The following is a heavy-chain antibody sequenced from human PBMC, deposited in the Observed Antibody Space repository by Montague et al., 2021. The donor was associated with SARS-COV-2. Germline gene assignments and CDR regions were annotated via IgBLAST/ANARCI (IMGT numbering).Heavy chain of an antibody. J-gene: IGHJ5*02. Sequence: SETLSLTCTVSGDSISRYYWTWIRQSPGRGLEWIGYIYKSEKTNYNPSLQSRVTISEDTSKNQFSLKLRSVTAADTAVYYCARNIGWYSHDRWGQGTLVTVSS. CDR2: IYKSEKT. CDR1: GDSISRYY. D-gene: IGHD6-19*01. V-gene: IGHV4-59*08. CDR3: ARNIGWYSHDR.